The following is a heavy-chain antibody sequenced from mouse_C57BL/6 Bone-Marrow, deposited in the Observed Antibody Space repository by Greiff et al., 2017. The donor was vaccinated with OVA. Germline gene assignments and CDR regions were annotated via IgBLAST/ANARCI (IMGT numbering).Heavy chain of an antibody. Sequence: QVQLQQSGAELARPGASVKLSCKASGYTFTSYGISWVKQRTRQGLEWIGEIYPRSGNTYYNEKFKGKATLTADKSSSTAYMELRSLTSEDSAVYFCARCPLAYWGQGTLVTVSA. D-gene: IGHD6-1*01. CDR1: GYTFTSYG. J-gene: IGHJ3*01. CDR3: ARCPLAY. CDR2: IYPRSGNT. V-gene: IGHV1-81*01.